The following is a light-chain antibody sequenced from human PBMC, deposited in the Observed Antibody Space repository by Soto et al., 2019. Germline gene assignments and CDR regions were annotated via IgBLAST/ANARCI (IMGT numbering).Light chain of an antibody. Sequence: QAVVSQEPSFSVSPGETVTLTCGLTSASVLTSYYPSWYQQTPGQAPRTLIYSTNIRSSGVPDRFSGSKSDTSASLAISGLRSEDEADYYCATWDDSLSCWVFGGGTKLTVL. CDR1: SASVLTSYY. CDR2: STN. CDR3: ATWDDSLSCWV. J-gene: IGLJ3*02. V-gene: IGLV8-61*01.